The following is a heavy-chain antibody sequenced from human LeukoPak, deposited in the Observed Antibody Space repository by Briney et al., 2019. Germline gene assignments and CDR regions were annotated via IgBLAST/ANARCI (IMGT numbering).Heavy chain of an antibody. Sequence: GGSLRLSCAASGFSFDSYAMRWVRQAPGKGREWVSGISGSGDSTYYADSVKGRFTISRDNSKNTLYLQMNSLRAEDTAVYYCARRSGIAVAGAFDYWGQGTLVTVSS. CDR2: ISGSGDST. V-gene: IGHV3-23*01. CDR1: GFSFDSYA. D-gene: IGHD6-19*01. J-gene: IGHJ4*02. CDR3: ARRSGIAVAGAFDY.